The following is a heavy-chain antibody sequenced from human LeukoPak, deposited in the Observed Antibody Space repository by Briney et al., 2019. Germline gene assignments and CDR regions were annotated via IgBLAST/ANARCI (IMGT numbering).Heavy chain of an antibody. V-gene: IGHV5-51*01. Sequence: GESLKISCKGSGYSFTNYWIGWVRQMPGKGLEWMGIIYPGGSDTRYSPSFQGQVTISADKSISTAYLLWSSLKASDTAMYYCARLGEMATITKLNDVFDIWGQGTMVTVSS. J-gene: IGHJ3*02. CDR1: GYSFTNYW. D-gene: IGHD5-24*01. CDR2: IYPGGSDT. CDR3: ARLGEMATITKLNDVFDI.